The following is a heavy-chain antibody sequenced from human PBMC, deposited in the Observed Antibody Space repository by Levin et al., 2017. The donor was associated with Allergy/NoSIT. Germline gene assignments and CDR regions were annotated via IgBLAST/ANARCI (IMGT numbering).Heavy chain of an antibody. J-gene: IGHJ2*01. CDR1: GFTFGHYG. V-gene: IGHV3-33*01. CDR2: MWYDGSNR. D-gene: IGHD1-1*01. CDR3: ARDRLIGPPGSWYFDL. Sequence: LSLTCAASGFTFGHYGMHWVRQAPGKGLEWVALMWYDGSNRYYADSVKGRFTISRDNSKGTLSLQMNSLRAEDTALYFCARDRLIGPPGSWYFDLWGRGALVTVSS.